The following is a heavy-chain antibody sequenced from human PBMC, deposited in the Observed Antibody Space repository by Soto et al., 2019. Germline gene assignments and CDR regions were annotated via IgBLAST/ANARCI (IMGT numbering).Heavy chain of an antibody. D-gene: IGHD6-19*01. V-gene: IGHV4-30-2*01. CDR1: GDSYSISTFS. Sequence: PSETLSLTCNMSGDSYSISTFSWSWIRQPPGKALQWIGFIYQSGVTSYNPSLASRVSISLDRSNNQCSLKLKPVTASDTAVYFCARMPYTSGLRFDPWGPGTLVTVSS. CDR2: IYQSGVT. J-gene: IGHJ5*02. CDR3: ARMPYTSGLRFDP.